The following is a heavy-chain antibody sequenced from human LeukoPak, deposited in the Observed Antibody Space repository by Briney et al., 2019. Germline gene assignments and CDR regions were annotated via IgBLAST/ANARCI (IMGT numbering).Heavy chain of an antibody. J-gene: IGHJ5*02. CDR1: GFTFSDYW. V-gene: IGHV3-7*01. D-gene: IGHD3-3*01. Sequence: GGSLRLSCAASGFTFSDYWMSWVRQAPGKGLEWVANIKGDGSEQYYVDAVKGRFTVSRDNARKSVYLQMNSLRADDTAVYYCTKRWSVNWFDPWGQGTLVTVSS. CDR2: IKGDGSEQ. CDR3: TKRWSVNWFDP.